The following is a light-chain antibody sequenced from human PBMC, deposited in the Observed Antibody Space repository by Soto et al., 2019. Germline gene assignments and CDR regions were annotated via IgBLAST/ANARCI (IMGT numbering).Light chain of an antibody. CDR3: AAWDDSLNGYV. J-gene: IGLJ1*01. CDR1: SSNIGSNT. CDR2: SNN. Sequence: QSVLTQPPSASGTPGQRVTISCSGSSSNIGSNTVNWYQQLPGTAPKLLIYSNNQRPSGVPDRFSGSKSGTSASLALSGIQSEDEADYYCAAWDDSLNGYVFGTGTKVTVL. V-gene: IGLV1-44*01.